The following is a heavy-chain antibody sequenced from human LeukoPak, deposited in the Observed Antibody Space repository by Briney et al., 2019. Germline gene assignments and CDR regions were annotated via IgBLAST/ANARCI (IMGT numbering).Heavy chain of an antibody. D-gene: IGHD3-10*01. J-gene: IGHJ4*02. CDR3: ARPAPNGVEGITSPFDH. V-gene: IGHV4-39*01. CDR1: GASISSSPYY. Sequence: TASETLSLTCTVSGASISSSPYYWGWIRQPPGKGLEWIGSIYYTGNTFYNPSLRSRVTISVDTSKNQFSLELTSVTAADTAVYYCARPAPNGVEGITSPFDHWGQGTLVTVSS. CDR2: IYYTGNT.